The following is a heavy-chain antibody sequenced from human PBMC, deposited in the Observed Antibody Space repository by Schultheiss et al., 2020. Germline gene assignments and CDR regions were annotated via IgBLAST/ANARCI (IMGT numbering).Heavy chain of an antibody. J-gene: IGHJ5*02. V-gene: IGHV1-8*01. CDR2: MNANSGNT. Sequence: ASVKVSCKASGYTFTSYDINWVRQATGQGLEWMGWMNANSGNTGYAQKFQGRITMTRSTSVSTAYMDLSSLRSEDTAVYYCARGARRPLEWYPNWFDPWGQGTLVTVSS. CDR1: GYTFTSYD. D-gene: IGHD3-3*01. CDR3: ARGARRPLEWYPNWFDP.